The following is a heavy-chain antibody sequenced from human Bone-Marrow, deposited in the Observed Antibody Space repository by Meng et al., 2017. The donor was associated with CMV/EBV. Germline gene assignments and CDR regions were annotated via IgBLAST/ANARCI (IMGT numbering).Heavy chain of an antibody. V-gene: IGHV2-70*20. Sequence: LMESTRKLALTLIHTGRCLRTSGICVSWVRQPPGKALEWLALIDWDDDKYYSTSLKTRLTISKDTSKNQVVLTMTNMDPVDTATYYCARVHSYYYGSVSCRSGLDYFNYCGQSALVTVSS. CDR3: ARVHSYYYGSVSCRSGLDYFNY. J-gene: IGHJ4*02. CDR2: IDWDDDK. D-gene: IGHD3-10*01. CDR1: GRCLRTSGIC.